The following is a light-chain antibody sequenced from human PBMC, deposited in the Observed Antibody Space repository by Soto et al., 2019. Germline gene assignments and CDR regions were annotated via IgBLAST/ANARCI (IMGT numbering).Light chain of an antibody. V-gene: IGKV3-20*01. CDR2: GAS. CDR3: QRYNNWPLT. Sequence: EIVLTQSPGTLSLSPGERATLSCRASQSVSSNYLAWYQQKPGQAPRLLIYGASSRATGIPDRFSGSGSGTDFTLTINSLQSEDFAVYYCQRYNNWPLTFGGGTKV. J-gene: IGKJ4*01. CDR1: QSVSSNY.